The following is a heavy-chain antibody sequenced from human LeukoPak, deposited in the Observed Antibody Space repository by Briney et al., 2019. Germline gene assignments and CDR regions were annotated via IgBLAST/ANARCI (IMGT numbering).Heavy chain of an antibody. CDR1: GGSISSSSYY. V-gene: IGHV4-39*07. J-gene: IGHJ4*02. D-gene: IGHD2-15*01. CDR3: ASDNCSGGSCYSLGY. CDR2: INHSGST. Sequence: SETLSLTCTVSGGSISSSSYYWGWIRQPPGKGLEWIGEINHSGSTNYNPSLKSRVTISVDTSKNQFSLKLSSVTAADTAVYYCASDNCSGGSCYSLGYWGQGTLVTVSS.